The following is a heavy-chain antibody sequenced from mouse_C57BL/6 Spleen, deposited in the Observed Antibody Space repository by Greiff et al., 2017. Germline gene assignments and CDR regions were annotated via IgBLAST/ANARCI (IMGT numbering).Heavy chain of an antibody. Sequence: EVKVVESGGGLVKPGGSLKLSCAASGFTFSDYGMHWVRQAPEKGLEWVAYISSGSSTIYYADTVKGRFTISRDNAKNTLFLQMTSLRSEDTAMYYCARGGDYDEGYYFDYWGQGTTLTVSS. CDR1: GFTFSDYG. D-gene: IGHD2-4*01. J-gene: IGHJ2*01. CDR2: ISSGSSTI. V-gene: IGHV5-17*01. CDR3: ARGGDYDEGYYFDY.